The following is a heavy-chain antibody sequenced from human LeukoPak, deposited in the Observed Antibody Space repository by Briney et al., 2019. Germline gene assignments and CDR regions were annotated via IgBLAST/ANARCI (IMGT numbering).Heavy chain of an antibody. Sequence: ASVKVSCKASGYTFTSYSISWVRQAPGQGLEWMGWISAYNGNTNYAQKLQGRVTMTTDTSTSTAYMELRSLRSDDTAVYYCARDSYCTNGVRYLDYWGQGTLVTVSS. V-gene: IGHV1-18*01. CDR2: ISAYNGNT. CDR1: GYTFTSYS. D-gene: IGHD2-8*01. CDR3: ARDSYCTNGVRYLDY. J-gene: IGHJ4*02.